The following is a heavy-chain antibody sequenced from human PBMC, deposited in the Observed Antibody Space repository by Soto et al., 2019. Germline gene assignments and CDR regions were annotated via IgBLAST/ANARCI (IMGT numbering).Heavy chain of an antibody. CDR1: GFSFSSYG. CDR2: ISHDGRSE. CDR3: VTDGKDMALIRYVFDH. J-gene: IGHJ5*02. V-gene: IGHV3-30*03. D-gene: IGHD5-12*01. Sequence: QVHLVESGGGVVQPARSLRLSCVASGFSFSSYGMHWVRQAPGKALEWVAIISHDGRSEYYADSVKGRFTLSSDSSKNTVYLQLISLSPEDTAVSHCVTDGKDMALIRYVFDHWGQGTLVTVSS.